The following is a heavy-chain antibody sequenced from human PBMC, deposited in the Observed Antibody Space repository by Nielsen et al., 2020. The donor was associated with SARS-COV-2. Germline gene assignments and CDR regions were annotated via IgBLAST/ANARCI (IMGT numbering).Heavy chain of an antibody. J-gene: IGHJ4*02. Sequence: GGSLRLSCAASGFTFDDYAMHWVRQAPGKGLEWVSGISWNSGSIGYADSVKGRFTISRDNAKNSLYLQMNSLRAEDTALYYCAKDIGMLNPIGPFDYWGQGTLVTVSS. CDR2: ISWNSGSI. CDR1: GFTFDDYA. CDR3: AKDIGMLNPIGPFDY. V-gene: IGHV3-9*01. D-gene: IGHD3-16*01.